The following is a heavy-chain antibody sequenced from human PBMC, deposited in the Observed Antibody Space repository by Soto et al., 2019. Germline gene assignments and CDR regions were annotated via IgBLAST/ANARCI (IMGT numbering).Heavy chain of an antibody. CDR1: GGSISSSSYY. CDR3: AGFREQLVHDY. Sequence: SETLSLTCTVSGGSISSSSYYWGWIRQPPGKGLEWIGSIYYSGSTYYNPSLKSRVTISVETSKNQLSLKLSSVTAADTAWYYCAGFREQLVHDYWGQGTLVTVSS. CDR2: IYYSGST. V-gene: IGHV4-39*01. J-gene: IGHJ4*02. D-gene: IGHD6-6*01.